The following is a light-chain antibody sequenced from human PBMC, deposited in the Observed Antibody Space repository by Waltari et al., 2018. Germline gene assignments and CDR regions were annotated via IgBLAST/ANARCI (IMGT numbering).Light chain of an antibody. CDR3: MQGTHWPPIT. CDR1: QSLLHSDGNTY. V-gene: IGKV2-30*02. Sequence: DVVLTQSPPSLPVTRGQLPSISSMSSQSLLHSDGNTYLNWFQQRPGQSPMRLIYKVSTRDSGVPDRFSGSGSGTDFTLKISRVEAEDVGVYYCMQGTHWPPITFGQGTRLEIK. CDR2: KVS. J-gene: IGKJ5*01.